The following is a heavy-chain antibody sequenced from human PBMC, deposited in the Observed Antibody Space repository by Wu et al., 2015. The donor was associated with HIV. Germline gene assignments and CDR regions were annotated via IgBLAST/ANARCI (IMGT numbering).Heavy chain of an antibody. V-gene: IGHV1-2*02. CDR1: GYTFTDYY. J-gene: IGHJ3*02. CDR2: INPNSGGT. D-gene: IGHD6-25*01. CDR3: ARDGGGLYAFDI. Sequence: QVQLLQSGAEVKKPGASVMVSCKTSGYTFTDYYMHWVRQAPGQGLEWMGWINPNSGGTNYAQKFQGRVTMTRDTSISTAYMELSRLRSDDTAVYYCARDGGGLYAFDIWGQGTMVTVSS.